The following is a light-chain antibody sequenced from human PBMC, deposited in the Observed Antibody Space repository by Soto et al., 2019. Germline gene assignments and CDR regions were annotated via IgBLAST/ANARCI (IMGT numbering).Light chain of an antibody. J-gene: IGLJ1*01. CDR1: SSDVGAYYS. V-gene: IGLV2-8*01. CDR3: SSYAVITNLEV. CDR2: EVT. Sequence: QSALTQPPSASGSPGQSVTISCTGTSSDVGAYYSVSWYQHHPGKAPKLLIYEVTKRPSGVPDRFSGSKSGSTASLTVSGLQADDEAEYYCSSYAVITNLEVFGTGTKLTVL.